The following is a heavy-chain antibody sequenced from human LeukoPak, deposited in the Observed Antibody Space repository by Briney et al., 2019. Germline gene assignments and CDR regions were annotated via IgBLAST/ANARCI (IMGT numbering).Heavy chain of an antibody. CDR2: INPNSGGT. CDR3: ARLPLYCSGGNCYGF. J-gene: IGHJ4*02. Sequence: ASVKVSCKASGYTFTGYYMHWVRQAPGQGLEWMGWINPNSGGTNYAQKFRGRVTMTRDTSISTAYMELSRVRSDDTAVYYCARLPLYCSGGNCYGFWGQGTLVTVSS. CDR1: GYTFTGYY. V-gene: IGHV1-2*02. D-gene: IGHD2-15*01.